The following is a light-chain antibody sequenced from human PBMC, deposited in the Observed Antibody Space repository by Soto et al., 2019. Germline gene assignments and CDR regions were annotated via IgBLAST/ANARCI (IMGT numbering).Light chain of an antibody. CDR3: QQYGSSPMT. CDR1: QSVYTY. V-gene: IGKV3-20*01. J-gene: IGKJ5*01. Sequence: EVVMTQSPATVSLSPGERATVSCRASQSVYTYLAWYQQKPGQAPRLLIYGASSRATGIPDRFSGSGSGTDFTLTISRLEPEDFAVYYCQQYGSSPMTFGQGTRLEIK. CDR2: GAS.